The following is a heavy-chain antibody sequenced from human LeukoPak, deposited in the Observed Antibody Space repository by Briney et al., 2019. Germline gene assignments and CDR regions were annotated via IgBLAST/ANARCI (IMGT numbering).Heavy chain of an antibody. CDR2: INHSGST. CDR3: ARVSAAGTDY. D-gene: IGHD6-13*01. J-gene: IGHJ4*02. CDR1: GGSFSGHY. Sequence: SETLSLTCAVYGGSFSGHYWSWIRQPPGKGLEWIGEINHSGSTSYNPSFKSRFTISVDTSLNQFSLKLSSVTAADTAVYYCARVSAAGTDYWGQGTLVTVSS. V-gene: IGHV4-34*01.